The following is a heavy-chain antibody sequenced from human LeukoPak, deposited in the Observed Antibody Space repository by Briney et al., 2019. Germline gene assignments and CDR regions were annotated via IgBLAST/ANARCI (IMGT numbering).Heavy chain of an antibody. CDR1: GFTFSPYA. CDR2: ISGAGTI. J-gene: IGHJ6*03. D-gene: IGHD4-11*01. CDR3: ASDYPFYYYYLDV. Sequence: RAGGSLRLSCAASGFTFSPYAMGWARQAPGKGLEWVSGISGAGTINYADSVKGRFTISRDNSRNTVYLQMNSLRAEDTAVYYCASDYPFYYYYLDVWGKGTTVTVSS. V-gene: IGHV3-23*01.